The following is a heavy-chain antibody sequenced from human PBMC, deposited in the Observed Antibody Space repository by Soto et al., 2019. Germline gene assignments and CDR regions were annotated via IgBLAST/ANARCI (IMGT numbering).Heavy chain of an antibody. CDR3: ARDLGVALATLTLDY. CDR1: GFTFSTYI. V-gene: IGHV3-21*01. J-gene: IGHJ4*02. CDR2: ITSDSSNV. D-gene: IGHD2-15*01. Sequence: PGGSLRLSCAASGFTFSTYIMNWVRQAPGKGLEWVSYITSDSSNVHYADSVKGRFTISRDNAKNSLSLQMNTLRAEDTAVYYCARDLGVALATLTLDYWGQGTLVTVSS.